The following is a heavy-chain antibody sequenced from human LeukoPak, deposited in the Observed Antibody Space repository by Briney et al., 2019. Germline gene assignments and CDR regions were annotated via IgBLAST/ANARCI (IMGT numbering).Heavy chain of an antibody. CDR2: INSDGSST. CDR3: ARGRFWRGWELLYYYYGMDV. V-gene: IGHV3-74*01. CDR1: GFTFSSYW. J-gene: IGHJ6*02. D-gene: IGHD1-26*01. Sequence: GGSLRLSCAASGFTFSSYWMHWVRQAPGKGLVWVSRINSDGSSTSYADSVKGRFTISRDNAKNTLYLQMNSLRSEDTAVYYCARGRFWRGWELLYYYYGMDVWGQGTTVTVSS.